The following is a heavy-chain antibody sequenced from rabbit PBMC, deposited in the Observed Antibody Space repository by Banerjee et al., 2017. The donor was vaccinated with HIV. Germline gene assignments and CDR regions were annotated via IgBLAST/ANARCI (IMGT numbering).Heavy chain of an antibody. Sequence: QSVEESGGGLVQPEGSLTLTCTASGFSFSNKYVMCWVRQAPGKGLEWIACINTSSGNTVYASWAKGRFTISRTSSTTVTLQMTSLTVADTATYFCARDRNDVVNGYASLDLWGPGTLVTVS. D-gene: IGHD6-1*01. J-gene: IGHJ4*01. V-gene: IGHV1S40*01. CDR3: ARDRNDVVNGYASLDL. CDR2: INTSSGNT. CDR1: GFSFSNKYV.